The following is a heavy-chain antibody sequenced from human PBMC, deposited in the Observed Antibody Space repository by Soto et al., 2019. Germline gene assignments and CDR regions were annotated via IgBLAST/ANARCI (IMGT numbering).Heavy chain of an antibody. CDR3: ASLLNYDILTGYYY. J-gene: IGHJ4*02. CDR1: GGTFRSYA. Sequence: QVQLVQSGAEVKKPGSSVKVSCKASGGTFRSYAISWVRQAPGQGLEWMGGIIPIFGTANYAQKFQGRVTITADESTSTAYMELSSLRSEDTAVYYCASLLNYDILTGYYYWGQGTLVTVSS. CDR2: IIPIFGTA. V-gene: IGHV1-69*01. D-gene: IGHD3-9*01.